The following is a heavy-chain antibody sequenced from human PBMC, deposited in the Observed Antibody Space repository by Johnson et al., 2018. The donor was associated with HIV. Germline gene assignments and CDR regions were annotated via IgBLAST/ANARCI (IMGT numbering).Heavy chain of an antibody. CDR1: GFTFSSYG. Sequence: QVQLVESGGGVVQPGRSLRLSCAASGFTFSSYGMHWVRQAPGKGLEWLAVISYDGSNKYYADSVRGRFTISRENSKNTLYLQMNSLRADDTAVYYCAREGPSERAGFDIWGQGTKVTVAS. J-gene: IGHJ3*02. CDR2: ISYDGSNK. CDR3: AREGPSERAGFDI. V-gene: IGHV3-30*03.